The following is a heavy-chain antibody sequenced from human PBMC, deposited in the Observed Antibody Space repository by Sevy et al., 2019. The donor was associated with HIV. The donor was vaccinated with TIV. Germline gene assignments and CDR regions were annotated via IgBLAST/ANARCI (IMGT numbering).Heavy chain of an antibody. V-gene: IGHV3-23*01. CDR2: ISGSGGSGTKT. Sequence: GGSLRLSCAASGFTFSNYAMNWVRQAPGKGLEWVSGISGSGGSGTKTNYADSVKGRFTISRDDSKKSLCLQLNSLRAEDTAIYYCARKYDSRGYFDYWGQGTLVTVSS. J-gene: IGHJ4*02. CDR1: GFTFSNYA. D-gene: IGHD3-22*01. CDR3: ARKYDSRGYFDY.